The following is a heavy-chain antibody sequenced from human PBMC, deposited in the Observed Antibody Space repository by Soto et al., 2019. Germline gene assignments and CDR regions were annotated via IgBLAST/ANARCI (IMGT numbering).Heavy chain of an antibody. V-gene: IGHV3-23*01. CDR1: GFTFSSYA. Sequence: GGSLRLSCAASGFTFSSYAMSWVRQAPGKGLEWVSAISGSGGSTYYADSVKGRFTISRDNSKNTLYLQMNSLRAEDTAVYYCAKDLYYYGSGSYHNDAFDIWGQGTMVTVSS. CDR2: ISGSGGST. CDR3: AKDLYYYGSGSYHNDAFDI. D-gene: IGHD3-10*01. J-gene: IGHJ3*02.